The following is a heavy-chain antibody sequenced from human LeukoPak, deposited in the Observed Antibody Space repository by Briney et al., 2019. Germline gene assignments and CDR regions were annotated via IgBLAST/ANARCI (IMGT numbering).Heavy chain of an antibody. CDR3: AKTNLRFLEWLLYFDY. J-gene: IGHJ4*02. CDR2: IKQDGSEK. Sequence: GGSLRLSCAASGFTFSSYWMSWVRQAPGKGLEWVANIKQDGSEKYYVDSVKGRFTISRDNAKNSLYLQMNSLRAEDTALYYCAKTNLRFLEWLLYFDYWGQGTLVTVSS. CDR1: GFTFSSYW. D-gene: IGHD3-3*01. V-gene: IGHV3-7*03.